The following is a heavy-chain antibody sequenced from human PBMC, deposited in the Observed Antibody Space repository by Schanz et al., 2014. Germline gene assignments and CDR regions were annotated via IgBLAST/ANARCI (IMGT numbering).Heavy chain of an antibody. J-gene: IGHJ5*02. CDR2: LIPLINIT. V-gene: IGHV1-69*02. Sequence: QVQLVQSGPEVKKPGSSVKVSCKASGGTFSSYTINWGRQAPGQGLELMGRLIPLINITVDTQKFQGRVTLTSDKSTATAYMELSSLRSDDTAVYYCAEYGSGSYTDTWGQGTLVTVSP. CDR1: GGTFSSYT. D-gene: IGHD3-10*01. CDR3: AEYGSGSYTDT.